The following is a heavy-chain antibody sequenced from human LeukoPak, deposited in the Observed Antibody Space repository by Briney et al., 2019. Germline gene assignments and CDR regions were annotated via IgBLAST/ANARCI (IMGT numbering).Heavy chain of an antibody. CDR2: ISTSSTNI. J-gene: IGHJ4*02. V-gene: IGHV3-48*02. CDR1: GFTFSSYN. CDR3: ARSGGAYKPFDL. D-gene: IGHD2-15*01. Sequence: GGSLRLSCLASGFTFSSYNINWVRQAPGKGLEWLSYISTSSTNIYYADSVKGRFTVSRDNAKNSLYLQMNSLRDEDTAVYYCARSGGAYKPFDLWGQGTLVTVSS.